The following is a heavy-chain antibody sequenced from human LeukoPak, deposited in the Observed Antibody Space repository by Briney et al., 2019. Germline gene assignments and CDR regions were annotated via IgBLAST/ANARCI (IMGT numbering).Heavy chain of an antibody. D-gene: IGHD3-22*01. CDR1: GGTFSSYA. CDR3: ARDSPWNYYDSSGIRGNYYFDY. V-gene: IGHV1-69*06. J-gene: IGHJ4*02. Sequence: GSSVKVSCKASGGTFSSYAISWVRQAPGQGLEWMGGIIPIFGTANYAQKFQGRVTITADKSTSTAYMELSSLRSEDTAVYYCARDSPWNYYDSSGIRGNYYFDYWGQGTLVTVSS. CDR2: IIPIFGTA.